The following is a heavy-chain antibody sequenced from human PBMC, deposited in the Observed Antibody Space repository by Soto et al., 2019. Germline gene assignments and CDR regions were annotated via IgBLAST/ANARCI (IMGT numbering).Heavy chain of an antibody. CDR1: GDSFSSYA. CDR3: AASDSCSWQHDY. D-gene: IGHD6-13*01. V-gene: IGHV1-69*01. CDR2: IIPIFETA. Sequence: QVQLVQSGAEMKKPGSSVKVSCKVSGDSFSSYAISWVRQAPGEGLEWVGGIIPIFETANYAQNFQCRVTTTAVESTNTAYLEVTRPRPQDTAVFYCAASDSCSWQHDYWGQGTLITVSS. J-gene: IGHJ4*02.